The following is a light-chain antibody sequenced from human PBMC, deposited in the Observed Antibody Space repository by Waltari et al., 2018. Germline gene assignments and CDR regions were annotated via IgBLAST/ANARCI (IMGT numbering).Light chain of an antibody. Sequence: QSALTQPASVSGSPGQSITISCTGTSSDVGDYNLVSWYQQHAGQVPKLIIYEVNKRPSGFSTRVAGSRSGNTASLTISGLQAEDEATYFCCSYAGTTSWLFGGGTKVTVL. CDR2: EVN. CDR3: CSYAGTTSWL. CDR1: SSDVGDYNL. J-gene: IGLJ3*02. V-gene: IGLV2-23*02.